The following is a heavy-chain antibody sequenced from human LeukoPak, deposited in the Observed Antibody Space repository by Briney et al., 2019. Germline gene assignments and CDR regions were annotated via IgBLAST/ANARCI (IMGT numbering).Heavy chain of an antibody. V-gene: IGHV3-21*01. CDR1: GFTFSSYS. Sequence: GGSLRLSCAASGFTFSSYSMNWVRQAPGKWLEWVSSISSSSSYIYYADSVKGRFTISRDNAKNSLYLQMNSLRAEDTAVYYCARGVGAAPGPVYWGQGTLVTVSS. D-gene: IGHD6-13*01. CDR2: ISSSSSYI. CDR3: ARGVGAAPGPVY. J-gene: IGHJ4*02.